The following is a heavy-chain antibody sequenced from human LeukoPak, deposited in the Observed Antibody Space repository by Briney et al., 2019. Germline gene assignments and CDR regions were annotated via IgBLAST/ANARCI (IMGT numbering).Heavy chain of an antibody. CDR3: ARESYRCTSTSCHLDY. Sequence: PGGSLRLSCAASAFTLSSYARHWVRQAPGKGLVWVSRINNDGSSTTYPASVNGRITISRDNAKNTLVLQMNSLRAEHTAVYYCARESYRCTSTSCHLDYWGQGTLVTVST. D-gene: IGHD2-2*01. J-gene: IGHJ4*02. CDR1: AFTLSSYA. V-gene: IGHV3-74*01. CDR2: INNDGSST.